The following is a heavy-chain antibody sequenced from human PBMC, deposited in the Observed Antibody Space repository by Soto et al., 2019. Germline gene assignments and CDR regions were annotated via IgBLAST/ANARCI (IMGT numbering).Heavy chain of an antibody. Sequence: PGGSLRLSCAASGFTFTNAWMNWVRQAPGKGLEWVGRIKSRTDGGTTDYAAPVKGRFTISRDDSKNTLYLQMNSLKTEDTAVYFCTRQWLLWGPFDYWGQGTPVTVSS. CDR1: GFTFTNAW. V-gene: IGHV3-15*07. J-gene: IGHJ4*02. CDR3: TRQWLLWGPFDY. D-gene: IGHD3-3*01. CDR2: IKSRTDGGTT.